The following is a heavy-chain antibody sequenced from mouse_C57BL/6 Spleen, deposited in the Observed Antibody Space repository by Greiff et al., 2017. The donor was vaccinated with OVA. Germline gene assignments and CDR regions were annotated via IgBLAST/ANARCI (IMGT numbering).Heavy chain of an antibody. D-gene: IGHD3-3*01. J-gene: IGHJ4*01. Sequence: EVHLVESGGGLVQPGGSLKLSCAASGFTFSDYYMYWVRQTPEKRLEWVAYISNGGGSTYYPDNVKGRFTLSRDNAKNTLYLQMSRLKSEDTAMYYCARQWDKAMDYWGQGTSVTVSS. CDR1: GFTFSDYY. CDR2: ISNGGGST. V-gene: IGHV5-12*01. CDR3: ARQWDKAMDY.